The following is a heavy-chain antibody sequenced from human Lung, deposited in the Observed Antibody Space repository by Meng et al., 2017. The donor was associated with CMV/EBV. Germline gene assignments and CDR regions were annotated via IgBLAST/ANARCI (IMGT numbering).Heavy chain of an antibody. J-gene: IGHJ6*02. Sequence: SXKISXAASGFTFDDYAMHWVRQAPGKGLEWVSGISWISGSIGYADSVKGRFTISRDNAKDSLYLQMNSLRAEDTALYYCAKGSGGVYYCYGMDVWGQGTXVTVSS. D-gene: IGHD2-8*02. CDR3: AKGSGGVYYCYGMDV. V-gene: IGHV3-9*01. CDR1: GFTFDDYA. CDR2: ISWISGSI.